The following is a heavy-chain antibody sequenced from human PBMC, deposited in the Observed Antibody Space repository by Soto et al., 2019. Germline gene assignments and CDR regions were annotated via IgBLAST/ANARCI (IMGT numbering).Heavy chain of an antibody. Sequence: SETLSLTCNVSGGSISSYFWSWIRQPPGKPLEWIAYIYYSGSTNYHPSLKSRVTISVDTSKNQFSLKLSSVTAADTAVYYCARHSSGYYYYGLDVWGQGTTVT. CDR2: IYYSGST. CDR3: ARHSSGYYYYGLDV. V-gene: IGHV4-59*08. J-gene: IGHJ6*02. D-gene: IGHD6-25*01. CDR1: GGSISSYF.